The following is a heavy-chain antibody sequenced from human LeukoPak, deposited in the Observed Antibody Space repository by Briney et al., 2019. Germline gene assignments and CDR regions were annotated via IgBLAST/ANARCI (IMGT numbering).Heavy chain of an antibody. CDR1: GYSFTSYW. CDR2: IYPGDSDT. D-gene: IGHD3-10*01. CDR3: ARFLITMVRGVGSCWFDP. J-gene: IGHJ5*02. V-gene: IGHV5-51*01. Sequence: GESLKISCKGSGYSFTSYWIGWVRQMPGKGLEWMGIIYPGDSDTRYSPSFQGQVTISADKSISTAYLQWSSLKASDTAMYYCARFLITMVRGVGSCWFDPWGQGTLVTVSS.